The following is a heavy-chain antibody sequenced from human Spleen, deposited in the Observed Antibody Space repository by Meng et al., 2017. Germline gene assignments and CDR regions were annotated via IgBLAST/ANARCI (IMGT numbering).Heavy chain of an antibody. CDR2: IKDDGSDK. CDR1: GFTFSSYW. V-gene: IGHV3-7*01. CDR3: ARDIPATAAAFGI. J-gene: IGHJ3*02. Sequence: LSLTCATSGFTFSSYWMSWVRQAPGKGLEWVANIKDDGSDKNYIDPVKGRFSISRDNAKNSLFLQMNSLRTEDTAVYYCARDIPATAAAFGIWGQGTMVTVSS. D-gene: IGHD2-2*01.